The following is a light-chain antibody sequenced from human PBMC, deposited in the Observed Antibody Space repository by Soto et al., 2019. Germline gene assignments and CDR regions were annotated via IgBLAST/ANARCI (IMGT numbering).Light chain of an antibody. Sequence: DIVMTQSPLSLPVTLGEPASITCRSSQSLLHSNGYNYVDWYLQKPGQSPQLLIYLSSNRDSGVPDRFSGSGSGTDFILKISRVEAEDGVVSYCMQDRQTASTFGHGTQLEIK. CDR3: MQDRQTAST. J-gene: IGKJ2*01. V-gene: IGKV2-28*01. CDR2: LSS. CDR1: QSLLHSNGYNY.